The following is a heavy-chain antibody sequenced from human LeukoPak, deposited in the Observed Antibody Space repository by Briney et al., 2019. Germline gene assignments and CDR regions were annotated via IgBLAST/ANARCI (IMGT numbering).Heavy chain of an antibody. Sequence: SETLSLTCAVYGGSFSGYYWSWIRQPPGKGLEWIGEINHSGSTNYNPSLKSRVTISVDTSKNQFSLKLSSVTAADTAVYYCARDKKGYGGNRWFDPWGQGTLVTVSS. J-gene: IGHJ5*02. CDR2: INHSGST. D-gene: IGHD4-23*01. V-gene: IGHV4-34*01. CDR3: ARDKKGYGGNRWFDP. CDR1: GGSFSGYY.